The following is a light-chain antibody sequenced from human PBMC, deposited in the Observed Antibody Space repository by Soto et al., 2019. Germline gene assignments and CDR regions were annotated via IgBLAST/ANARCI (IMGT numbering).Light chain of an antibody. CDR3: QQYGSSLFT. V-gene: IGKV3-20*01. Sequence: EIVLTQSPGTLSLSPGERATLSCRGSQSVSASYLAWYQQKAGQAPRLLIYSASTRATGIPDRFSGSGSGTAFTLTISRLEPEDFAVYYCQQYGSSLFTFGPGTKVDIK. CDR1: QSVSASY. CDR2: SAS. J-gene: IGKJ3*01.